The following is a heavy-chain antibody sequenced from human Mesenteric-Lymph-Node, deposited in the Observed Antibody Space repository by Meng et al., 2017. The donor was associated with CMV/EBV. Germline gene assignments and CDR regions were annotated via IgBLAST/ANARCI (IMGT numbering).Heavy chain of an antibody. CDR1: GGSISSGGYY. CDR2: IYYSGST. J-gene: IGHJ5*02. D-gene: IGHD2-2*01. Sequence: SETLSLTCTVSGGSISSGGYYWSWIRQHPGKGLEWIGYIYYSGSTYYNPSLKSRVTISVDTSKNQFSLKLSSVTAADTAVYYCARTEIVVVPAALTNNWFDPWGQGTLVTVSS. CDR3: ARTEIVVVPAALTNNWFDP. V-gene: IGHV4-31*03.